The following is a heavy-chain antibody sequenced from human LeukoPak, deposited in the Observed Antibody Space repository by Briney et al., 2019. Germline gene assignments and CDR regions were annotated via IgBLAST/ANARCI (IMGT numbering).Heavy chain of an antibody. CDR1: GFTFSSYG. CDR3: ARGGYYGSGSPYYFDY. Sequence: RTGGSLRLSCAASGFTFSSYGMSWVRQAPGKGLEWVSAISGSGGSTYYADSVKGRFTISRDNSKNSLYLQMNSLKTEDTAVYYCARGGYYGSGSPYYFDYWGQGTLVIVSS. CDR2: ISGSGGST. D-gene: IGHD3-10*01. J-gene: IGHJ4*02. V-gene: IGHV3-23*01.